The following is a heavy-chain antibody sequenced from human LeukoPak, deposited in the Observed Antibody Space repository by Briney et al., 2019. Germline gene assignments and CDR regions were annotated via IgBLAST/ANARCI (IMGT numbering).Heavy chain of an antibody. Sequence: ASVKVSCKVSGYTLTELSMHWVRQAPGKGLEWMGGFDPEDGETIYAQKFQGRVTMTEDTSTDTAYMELSSLRSEDTAVYYFATNSIVLMVYAMGGAFDIWGQGTMVTVSS. V-gene: IGHV1-24*01. CDR3: ATNSIVLMVYAMGGAFDI. CDR2: FDPEDGET. J-gene: IGHJ3*02. D-gene: IGHD2-8*01. CDR1: GYTLTELS.